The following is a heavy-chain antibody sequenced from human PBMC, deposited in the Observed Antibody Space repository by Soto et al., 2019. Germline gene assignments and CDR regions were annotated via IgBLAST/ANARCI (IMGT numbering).Heavy chain of an antibody. Sequence: GGSLRLSCAASGFTFSSYGMHWVRQAPGKGLEWVAVISYDGSNKYYADSVKGRFTISRDNSTNTLYLQMNSLRAEDTAVHYCAKHRGYSGYDHSCPWFDSRAQRTLVTVSS. CDR2: ISYDGSNK. D-gene: IGHD5-12*01. V-gene: IGHV3-30*18. CDR3: AKHRGYSGYDHSCPWFDS. CDR1: GFTFSSYG. J-gene: IGHJ5*01.